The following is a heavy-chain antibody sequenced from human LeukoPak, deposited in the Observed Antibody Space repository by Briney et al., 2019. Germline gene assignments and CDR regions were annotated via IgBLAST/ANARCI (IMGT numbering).Heavy chain of an antibody. D-gene: IGHD6-13*01. CDR2: ISSSSSTI. CDR3: ARYPSVAATGWGRWFDH. Sequence: GGSLRLSCAASGFTFSSFNMNWVRHTPGKGLEWISYISSSSSTIYYADSVKGRFTISRDNAKSSLYLQMNSLRDEDPAVYYCARYPSVAATGWGRWFDHWGQGTLVTVSS. J-gene: IGHJ5*02. CDR1: GFTFSSFN. V-gene: IGHV3-48*02.